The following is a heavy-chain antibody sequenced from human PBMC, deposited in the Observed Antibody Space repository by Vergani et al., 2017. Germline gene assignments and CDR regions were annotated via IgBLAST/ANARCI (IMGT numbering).Heavy chain of an antibody. CDR2: ISSSSSYI. V-gene: IGHV3-21*01. CDR3: ARDYGQLDYYYYYYMDV. CDR1: GFTFSSYS. J-gene: IGHJ6*03. Sequence: EVQLVESGGGLVKPGGSLRLSCAASGFTFSSYSMNWVRQAPGKGLEWVSSISSSSSYIYYADSVKGRFTISRDNAKNSLYLQMNSLRAEDTAVYYCARDYGQLDYYYYYYMDVWGKGTTVTVSS. D-gene: IGHD1-1*01.